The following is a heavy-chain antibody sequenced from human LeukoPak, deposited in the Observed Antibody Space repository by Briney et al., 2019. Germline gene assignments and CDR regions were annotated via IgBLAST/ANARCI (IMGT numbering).Heavy chain of an antibody. J-gene: IGHJ3*02. D-gene: IGHD1-26*01. CDR3: ARDSTYSGSDHDALDI. Sequence: SETLSLTCSVSGGSISNDYWNWIRQPPGKGLEWIGNIYYSGSTNYNPSLKSRVTISVDTSKNQFSLKLSSMTAADTAVYYCARDSTYSGSDHDALDIWGQGTMVTVSS. V-gene: IGHV4-59*01. CDR2: IYYSGST. CDR1: GGSISNDY.